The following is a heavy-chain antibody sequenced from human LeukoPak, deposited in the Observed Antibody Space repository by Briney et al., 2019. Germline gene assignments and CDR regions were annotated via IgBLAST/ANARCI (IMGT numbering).Heavy chain of an antibody. CDR2: ISGSGGST. J-gene: IGHJ4*02. Sequence: GGTLRLSCAASGFTFSSYGMSWVRQAPGKGLKWVSAISGSGGSTYYADSVKGRITISRDNSKNTLYLQMNSLRAEDTAVYYCAKGVGYCSGGSCQQFDYWGQGTLVTVSS. D-gene: IGHD2-15*01. CDR1: GFTFSSYG. V-gene: IGHV3-23*01. CDR3: AKGVGYCSGGSCQQFDY.